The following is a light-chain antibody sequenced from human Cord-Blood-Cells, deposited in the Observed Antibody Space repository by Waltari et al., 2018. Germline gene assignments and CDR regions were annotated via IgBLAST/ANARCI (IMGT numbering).Light chain of an antibody. V-gene: IGKV1-39*01. CDR3: QQSYSTPRT. J-gene: IGKJ1*01. CDR1: QSISSY. Sequence: PSSLSASVGDRVTITCRASQSISSYLNWYQQKPGKAPKLLIYAASSLQSGVPSRFSGSGSGTDFTLTISSLQPEDFATYYCQQSYSTPRTFGQGTMVEIK. CDR2: AAS.